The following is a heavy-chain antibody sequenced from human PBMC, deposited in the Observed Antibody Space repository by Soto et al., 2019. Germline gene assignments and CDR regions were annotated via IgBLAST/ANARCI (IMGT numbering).Heavy chain of an antibody. CDR3: AKDGLARRGGGYSSGWYLPAAGVRGPLFDY. CDR1: GFTFSSYA. Sequence: GGSLRLSCAASGFTFSSYAMSWVRQAPGKGLEWVSAISGSGGSTYYADSVKGRFTISRDNSKNTLYLQMNSLRAEDTAVYYWAKDGLARRGGGYSSGWYLPAAGVRGPLFDYWGQGTLVTVSS. V-gene: IGHV3-23*01. D-gene: IGHD6-19*01. J-gene: IGHJ4*02. CDR2: ISGSGGST.